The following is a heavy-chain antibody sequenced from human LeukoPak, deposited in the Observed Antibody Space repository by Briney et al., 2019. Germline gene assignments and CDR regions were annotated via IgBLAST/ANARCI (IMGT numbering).Heavy chain of an antibody. Sequence: ASVKVSCKVSGYTLTELSMHWVRQAPGKGLEWMGGFDPEDGETIYAQKFQGRVTMTGDTSTDTAYMELSSLRSEDTAVYYCATLRYYDFWRGYVYWGQGTLVTVS. CDR3: ATLRYYDFWRGYVY. CDR2: FDPEDGET. V-gene: IGHV1-24*01. D-gene: IGHD3-3*01. CDR1: GYTLTELS. J-gene: IGHJ4*02.